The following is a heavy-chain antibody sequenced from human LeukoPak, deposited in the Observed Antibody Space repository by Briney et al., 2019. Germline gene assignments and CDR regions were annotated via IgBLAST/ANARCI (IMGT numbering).Heavy chain of an antibody. CDR1: GFTFSSYS. CDR2: ISSSSSTI. Sequence: GGSLRLSCAASGFTFSSYSMNWDRQAPGKGLEWVSYISSSSSTIYYADSVKGRFTISRDNAKNSLYLQMNSLRAEDTAVYYCARERRITGTADAFDIWGQGTMVTVSS. V-gene: IGHV3-48*01. D-gene: IGHD1-7*01. CDR3: ARERRITGTADAFDI. J-gene: IGHJ3*02.